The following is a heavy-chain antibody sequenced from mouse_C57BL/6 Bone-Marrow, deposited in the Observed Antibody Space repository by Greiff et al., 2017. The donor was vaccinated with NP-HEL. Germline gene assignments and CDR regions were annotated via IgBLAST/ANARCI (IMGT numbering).Heavy chain of an antibody. D-gene: IGHD2-5*01. CDR1: GFSLTSYA. CDR3: ARKVYSNYESAMDY. J-gene: IGHJ4*01. CDR2: IWTGGGT. V-gene: IGHV2-9-1*01. Sequence: VKLMESGPGLVAPSQSLSITCTVSGFSLTSYAISWVRQPPGKGLEWLGVIWTGGGTNYNSALKSRLSISKDNSKSQVFLKMNSLQTDDTARYYGARKVYSNYESAMDYWGQGTSVTVSS.